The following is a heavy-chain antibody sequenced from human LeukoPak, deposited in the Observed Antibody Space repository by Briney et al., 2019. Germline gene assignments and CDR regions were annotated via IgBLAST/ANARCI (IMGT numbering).Heavy chain of an antibody. J-gene: IGHJ1*01. CDR1: GGSISSSSYY. CDR2: IYYSGST. Sequence: SETLSLTCTVSGGSISSSSYYWGWIRQPPGKGLEWIGSIYYSGSTYYNPSLKSRVTISVDTSKNQFSLKLSSVTAADTAVYYCARSARPRYCSSTSCRYAEYFQHWARAPWSPSPQ. V-gene: IGHV4-39*01. D-gene: IGHD2-2*01. CDR3: ARSARPRYCSSTSCRYAEYFQH.